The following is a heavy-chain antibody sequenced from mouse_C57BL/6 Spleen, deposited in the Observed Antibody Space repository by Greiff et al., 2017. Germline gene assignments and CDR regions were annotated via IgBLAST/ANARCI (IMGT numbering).Heavy chain of an antibody. J-gene: IGHJ4*01. CDR1: GFTFSDYY. D-gene: IGHD1-1*01. Sequence: EVKVVESEGGLVQPGSSMKLSCTASGFTFSDYYMAWVRQVPEKGLEWVANINYDGSSTYYLDSLKSRFIISRDNAKNIRYLQMSSLKSEDTATYYCARVRVVAEEAMDYWGQGTSVTVSS. CDR3: ARVRVVAEEAMDY. V-gene: IGHV5-16*01. CDR2: INYDGSST.